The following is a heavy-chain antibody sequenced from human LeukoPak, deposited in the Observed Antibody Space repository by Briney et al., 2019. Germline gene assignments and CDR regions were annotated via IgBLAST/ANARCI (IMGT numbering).Heavy chain of an antibody. V-gene: IGHV4-39*01. J-gene: IGHJ5*02. CDR3: ARHKYYDSSGDMYNWFDP. D-gene: IGHD3-22*01. CDR2: IYYSGST. Sequence: KASETLSLTCTVSGGSISSYYWGWIRQPPGKGLEWIGSIYYSGSTYYNPSLKSRVTISVDTSKNQFSLKLSSVTAADTAVYYCARHKYYDSSGDMYNWFDPWGQGTLVTVSS. CDR1: GGSISSYY.